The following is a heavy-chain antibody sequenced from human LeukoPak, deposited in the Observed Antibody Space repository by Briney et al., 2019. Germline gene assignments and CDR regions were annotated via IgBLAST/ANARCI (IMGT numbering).Heavy chain of an antibody. J-gene: IGHJ4*02. CDR2: IYSGGST. CDR1: GFTVSSNY. V-gene: IGHV3-66*01. CDR3: ARGGGLRLGELSLDY. D-gene: IGHD3-16*02. Sequence: GGSLRLSCAASGFTVSSNYMSWVRQAPGKGLEWVSVIYSGGSTYYADSLKGRFTISRDNSKNTLYLQMNSLRAEDTAVYYCARGGGLRLGELSLDYWGQGTLVTVSS.